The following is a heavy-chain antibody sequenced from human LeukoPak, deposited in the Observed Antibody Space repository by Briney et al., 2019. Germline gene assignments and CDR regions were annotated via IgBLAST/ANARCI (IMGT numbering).Heavy chain of an antibody. V-gene: IGHV3-7*03. D-gene: IGHD6-19*01. CDR2: IKQDGSEK. J-gene: IGHJ4*02. Sequence: GGSLRLSCAASGFTLSSYWMSWVRQAPGKGLEWVANIKQDGSEKYYVDSVKGRFTISRDNAKNTLYLQMNSLRAEDTAVYYCAKGGSGWTFDYWGQGTLVTVSS. CDR1: GFTLSSYW. CDR3: AKGGSGWTFDY.